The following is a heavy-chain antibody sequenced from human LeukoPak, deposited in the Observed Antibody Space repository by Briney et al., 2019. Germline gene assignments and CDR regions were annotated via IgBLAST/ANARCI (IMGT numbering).Heavy chain of an antibody. J-gene: IGHJ6*03. CDR2: ISSSSSYI. Sequence: GGSLRLSCAASGFTFSSYSMNWVRQAPGKGLEWVSSISSSSSYIYYADSVKGRFTISRDNAKNSLYLQMNSLRSEDTAVYYCANRAAMVIGPYYYYYYMDVWGKGTTVTVSS. CDR1: GFTFSSYS. CDR3: ANRAAMVIGPYYYYYYMDV. D-gene: IGHD5-18*01. V-gene: IGHV3-21*01.